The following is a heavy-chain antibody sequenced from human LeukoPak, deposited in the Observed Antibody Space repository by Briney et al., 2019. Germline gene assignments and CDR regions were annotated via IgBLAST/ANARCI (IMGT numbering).Heavy chain of an antibody. CDR1: GFTFSNAW. J-gene: IGHJ4*02. CDR3: TGPGEYSSSSVIDY. D-gene: IGHD6-6*01. Sequence: GGSLRLSCAASGFTFSNAWMSWVRQAPGKGLEWVGRIKSKTDGGTTDYAAPVKGKFTISRDDSKNTLYLQMNSLKTEDTAVYYCTGPGEYSSSSVIDYWGQGTLVTVSS. V-gene: IGHV3-15*01. CDR2: IKSKTDGGTT.